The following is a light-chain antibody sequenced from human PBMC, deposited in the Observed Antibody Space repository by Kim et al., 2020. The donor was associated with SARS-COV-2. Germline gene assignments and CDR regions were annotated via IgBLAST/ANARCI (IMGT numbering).Light chain of an antibody. V-gene: IGLV2-8*01. CDR3: SSYAGSTYV. CDR1: SSDVGAYKY. CDR2: EVT. J-gene: IGLJ1*01. Sequence: QSALTQPPSASGSPGQSVTISCTGTSSDVGAYKYVSWFQQHPGKAPKLMIYEVTQRPSGVPDRFSGSKSGNTASLTVSGLQAEDEADYYCSSYAGSTYVFGTGTKVTVL.